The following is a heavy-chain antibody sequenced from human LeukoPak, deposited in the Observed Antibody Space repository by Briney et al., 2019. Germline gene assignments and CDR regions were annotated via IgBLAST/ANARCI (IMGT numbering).Heavy chain of an antibody. CDR1: GFTFTNAW. CDR3: TTDHYYDTTNY. J-gene: IGHJ4*02. V-gene: IGHV3-15*01. D-gene: IGHD3-22*01. CDR2: IKSKSDGGTT. Sequence: SGRSLRLSCAASGFTFTNAWMSWVRQAPGKGLEWVGRIKSKSDGGTTDYATPVKGRFTISRDDSKNMLSLQMNSLKTEDSAVYYCTTDHYYDTTNYWGQGTLVTVSS.